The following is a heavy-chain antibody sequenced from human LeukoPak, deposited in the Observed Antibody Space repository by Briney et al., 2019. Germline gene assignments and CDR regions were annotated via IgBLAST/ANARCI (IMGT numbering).Heavy chain of an antibody. V-gene: IGHV3-48*03. Sequence: VGSLRLSCAASGFIFSRYEMNWVRQAPGRGLDWISYISRSGSTIYYADSVRGRFTISRDNGSSSLYLQMNSLRAEDTAIYYCARGPLSPALYFDSWGQGTLVTVSS. CDR2: ISRSGSTI. CDR3: ARGPLSPALYFDS. J-gene: IGHJ4*02. CDR1: GFIFSRYE. D-gene: IGHD3-3*02.